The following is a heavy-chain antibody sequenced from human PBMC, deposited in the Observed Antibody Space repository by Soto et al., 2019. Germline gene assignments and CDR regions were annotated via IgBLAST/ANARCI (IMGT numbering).Heavy chain of an antibody. V-gene: IGHV1-18*01. CDR1: GYTFTSYG. CDR2: LSAYNGNR. J-gene: IGHJ4*02. D-gene: IGHD6-13*01. Sequence: ASVKVSCKASGYTFTSYGISWFRQAPGQGLEWMGWLSAYNGNRNYAQKLQGRVTMTTDTSTSTAYMELRSLRSDDTAVYYCARDLVRGAAAGTEFDYWGQGTLVTVSS. CDR3: ARDLVRGAAAGTEFDY.